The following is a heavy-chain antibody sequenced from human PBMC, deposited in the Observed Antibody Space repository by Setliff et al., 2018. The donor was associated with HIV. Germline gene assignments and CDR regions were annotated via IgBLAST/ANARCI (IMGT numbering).Heavy chain of an antibody. CDR2: INHRGST. CDR1: GGSFSDYY. J-gene: IGHJ4*02. D-gene: IGHD6-13*01. V-gene: IGHV4-34*01. CDR3: ARESPSSSWFYFDF. Sequence: KPSETLSLTCAVYGGSFSDYYWTWIRQSPGKGLEWIGEINHRGSTNYNPSLKIRVTVSVDTSKNQFSLKLGSVTAADTAVYYCARESPSSSWFYFDFWGQGTLVTVSS.